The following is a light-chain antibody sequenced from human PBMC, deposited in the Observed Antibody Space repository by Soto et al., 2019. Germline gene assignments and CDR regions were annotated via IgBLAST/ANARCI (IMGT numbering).Light chain of an antibody. J-gene: IGKJ1*01. Sequence: DIQMTQSPSSLSASVGDRVTITCRASQGISNYLAWYQQKPGKVPKLLIHAASTLESGVPSRFSGSGSGTEFTLTISSLQPDDFATYYCQQYNSYSPMTFGQGTKVDIK. CDR1: QGISNY. CDR2: AAS. V-gene: IGKV1-16*01. CDR3: QQYNSYSPMT.